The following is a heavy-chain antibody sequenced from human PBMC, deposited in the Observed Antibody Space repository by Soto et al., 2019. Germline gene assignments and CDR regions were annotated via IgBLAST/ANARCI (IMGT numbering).Heavy chain of an antibody. Sequence: PGGSLRLSCAASGFTFSDHYMDWVRQAPGKGLERVGRTRNKANSYTTEYAASVKGRFTISRDDSKNSLYLQMNSLKTEDTAVYYCARDLRGDSRPYWGQGTLVTVSS. V-gene: IGHV3-72*01. CDR3: ARDLRGDSRPY. D-gene: IGHD2-21*02. J-gene: IGHJ4*02. CDR2: TRNKANSYTT. CDR1: GFTFSDHY.